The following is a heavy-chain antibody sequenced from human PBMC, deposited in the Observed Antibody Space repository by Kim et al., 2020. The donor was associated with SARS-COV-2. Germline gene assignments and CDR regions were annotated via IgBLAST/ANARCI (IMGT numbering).Heavy chain of an antibody. D-gene: IGHD6-6*01. CDR1: GFAFNVHG. V-gene: IGHV3-30*18. CDR2: ISYEGLNK. CDR3: VKAQKGRPHFGAMDV. Sequence: GGSLRLSCAASGFAFNVHGMHWVRQTPAKGLEWVAVISYEGLNKYYGDSVKGRFTISRDNSKNTLTLQMDSLRSDDTAVYYCVKAQKGRPHFGAMDVWGQGTTVIVSS. J-gene: IGHJ6*02.